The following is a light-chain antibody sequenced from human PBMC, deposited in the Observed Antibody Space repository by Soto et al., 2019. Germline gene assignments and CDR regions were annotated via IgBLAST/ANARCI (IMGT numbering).Light chain of an antibody. CDR2: DAS. CDR1: QSISSW. J-gene: IGKJ1*01. Sequence: DIQMTQSPSTLSASVGDRVTITCRASQSISSWLAWYQQKPGKAPKLLIYDASSLESGVPSRFSGSGSGTECTLTISSLQPDDFATYYCQQQWTFGQGTQVEIK. V-gene: IGKV1-5*01. CDR3: QQQWT.